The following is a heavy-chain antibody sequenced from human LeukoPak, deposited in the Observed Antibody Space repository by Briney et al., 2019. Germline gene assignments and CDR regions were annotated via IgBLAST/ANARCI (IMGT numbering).Heavy chain of an antibody. Sequence: SETLSLTCTLSGGSTSTFYCSWIRHPPERGLEWIGEINHSVSTNYNPSLKSRVTISVDTSKNQFSLRLSSVTAADTAVYYCARVLEGSSGQHWYFDLWGRGTLVTVSS. CDR3: ARVLEGSSGQHWYFDL. V-gene: IGHV4-34*01. CDR2: INHSVST. J-gene: IGHJ2*01. D-gene: IGHD6-19*01. CDR1: GGSTSTFY.